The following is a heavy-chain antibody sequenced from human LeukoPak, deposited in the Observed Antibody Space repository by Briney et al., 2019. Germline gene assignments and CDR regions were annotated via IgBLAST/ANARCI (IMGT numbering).Heavy chain of an antibody. CDR2: IKQDGSEK. V-gene: IGHV3-7*01. D-gene: IGHD3-16*01. CDR3: VSMITFGGAAPRV. Sequence: GGSLRLSCAASGFTFSSYWMSWVRQAPGKGLEWVANIKQDGSEKYYVDSVKGRFTISRDNAKNSLYLQMNSLRAEDTAVYYCVSMITFGGAAPRVWGQGTLVTVSS. J-gene: IGHJ4*02. CDR1: GFTFSSYW.